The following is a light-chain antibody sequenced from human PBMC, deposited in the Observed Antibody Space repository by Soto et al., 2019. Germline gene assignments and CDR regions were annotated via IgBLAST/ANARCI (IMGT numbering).Light chain of an antibody. Sequence: EIVLTQSPGTLSLSPGERATLSCRASQSVSSSYLAWYQQKPGQAPRLLIYGASSRATGIPDRFSGSGSGTDFTLNIRRLEPEDFAVYYCKQYGSSPLFTFGPGTKVDIK. J-gene: IGKJ3*01. CDR3: KQYGSSPLFT. V-gene: IGKV3-20*01. CDR2: GAS. CDR1: QSVSSSY.